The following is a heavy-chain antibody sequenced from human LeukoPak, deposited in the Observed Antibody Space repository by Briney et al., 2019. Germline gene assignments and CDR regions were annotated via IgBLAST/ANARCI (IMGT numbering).Heavy chain of an antibody. Sequence: GGSLRLSCAASGFTFSSYEMNWVRQAPGKGLEWVSYISSSGSTIYYADSVKGRFTISRDNAKNSLYLQMNSLRAEDTVVYYCAELGMIGGVWGKGTTVTISS. D-gene: IGHD3-10*02. J-gene: IGHJ6*04. CDR3: AELGMIGGV. CDR1: GFTFSSYE. V-gene: IGHV3-48*03. CDR2: ISSSGSTI.